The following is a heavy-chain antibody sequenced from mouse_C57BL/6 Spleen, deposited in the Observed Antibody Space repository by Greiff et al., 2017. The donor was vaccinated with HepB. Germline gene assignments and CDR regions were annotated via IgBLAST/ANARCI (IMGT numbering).Heavy chain of an antibody. Sequence: QVQLQQPGAELVRPGSSVKLSCKASGYTFTSYWMDWVKQRPGQGLEWIGNIYPSDSETHYNQKFKDKATLTVDKSSSTAYMQLSSLTSEDSAVYYCAREGYGNYSFAYWGQGTLVTGSA. CDR2: IYPSDSET. CDR3: AREGYGNYSFAY. J-gene: IGHJ3*01. CDR1: GYTFTSYW. V-gene: IGHV1-61*01. D-gene: IGHD2-1*01.